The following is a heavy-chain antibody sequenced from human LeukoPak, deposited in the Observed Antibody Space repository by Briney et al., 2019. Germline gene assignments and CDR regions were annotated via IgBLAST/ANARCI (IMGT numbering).Heavy chain of an antibody. Sequence: PGGSLRLSCAASGFIFSDYYMSWIRQAPGKGLEWVSYISSSGSTIYYADSVKGRFTISRDNAKNSLYLQMNSLRAEDTAVYYCARDLFNLYGVTDYWGQGTLVTVSS. CDR1: GFIFSDYY. CDR2: ISSSGSTI. D-gene: IGHD4-17*01. CDR3: ARDLFNLYGVTDY. V-gene: IGHV3-11*01. J-gene: IGHJ4*02.